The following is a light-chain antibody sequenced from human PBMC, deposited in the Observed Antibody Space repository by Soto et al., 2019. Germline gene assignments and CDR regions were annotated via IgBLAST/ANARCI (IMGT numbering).Light chain of an antibody. CDR2: GAS. J-gene: IGKJ2*01. Sequence: EIVMTQSSATLSVSPGERATLSCRASQSVSSNLAWYQQKPGQAPRLLIYGASTRATGIPARFSGSGSGTEFTLTISSLQSEDFAVYYCQQYNNWPRGTFGQGTKLEIK. CDR1: QSVSSN. V-gene: IGKV3-15*01. CDR3: QQYNNWPRGT.